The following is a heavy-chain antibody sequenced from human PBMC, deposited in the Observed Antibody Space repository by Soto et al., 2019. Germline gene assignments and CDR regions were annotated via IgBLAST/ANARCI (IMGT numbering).Heavy chain of an antibody. V-gene: IGHV3-30-3*01. CDR3: ARDRAWIQLWLFDY. CDR2: ISYDGSNK. Sequence: QVQLVESGGGVVQPGRSPRLSCAASGFTFSSYAMHWVRQAPGKGLEWVAVISYDGSNKYYADSVKGRFTISRDNSKNTLYLQMNSLRAEDTAVYYCARDRAWIQLWLFDYWGQGTLVTVSS. D-gene: IGHD5-18*01. CDR1: GFTFSSYA. J-gene: IGHJ4*02.